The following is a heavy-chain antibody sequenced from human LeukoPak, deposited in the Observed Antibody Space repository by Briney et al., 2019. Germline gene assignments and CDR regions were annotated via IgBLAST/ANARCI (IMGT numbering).Heavy chain of an antibody. J-gene: IGHJ2*01. Sequence: SETLSLTRTVSGDSFNNYYWSWIRQPAGKGLEWIGQIYNSENTNYNPSLKSRVSMSVDTSKNQFSLELSSVSAADTAVYYCARLIGYYDSLTSYYNAYFDLWGRGTLVTVSS. V-gene: IGHV4-4*07. CDR1: GDSFNNYY. CDR3: ARLIGYYDSLTSYYNAYFDL. D-gene: IGHD3-9*01. CDR2: IYNSENT.